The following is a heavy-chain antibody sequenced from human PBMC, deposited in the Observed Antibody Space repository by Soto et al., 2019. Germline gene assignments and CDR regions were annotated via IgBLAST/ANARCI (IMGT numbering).Heavy chain of an antibody. CDR1: GGPFSGYY. CDR2: INHSGST. CDR3: ARVRWYGWFDP. J-gene: IGHJ5*02. V-gene: IGHV4-34*01. Sequence: PSETLSLTCAVYGGPFSGYYWSWIRQPPGKGLEWIGEINHSGSTNYNPSLKSRVTISVDTSKNQFSLKLSSVTAADTAVYYCARVRWYGWFDPWGQGTLVTVSS. D-gene: IGHD6-13*01.